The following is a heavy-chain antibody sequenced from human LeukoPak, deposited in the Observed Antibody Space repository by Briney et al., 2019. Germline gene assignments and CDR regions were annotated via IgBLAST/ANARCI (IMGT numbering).Heavy chain of an antibody. J-gene: IGHJ6*03. CDR3: AKGGGYEAQYYYYYLDV. CDR2: IRYDGSNK. CDR1: GFTFSSYD. V-gene: IGHV3-30*02. Sequence: GGSLRLSFAVSGFTFSSYDMYWLRQAPGKGLEWVAFIRYDGSNKYYADSVKGRFTVSRDNSKNTLYLQMKSLRAEDTAVYYCAKGGGYEAQYYYYYLDVWGKGTTVTISS. D-gene: IGHD5-12*01.